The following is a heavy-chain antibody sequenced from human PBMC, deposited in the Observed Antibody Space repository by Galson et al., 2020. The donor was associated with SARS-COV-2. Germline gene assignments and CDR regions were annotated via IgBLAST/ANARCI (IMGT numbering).Heavy chain of an antibody. CDR2: IHHSGST. Sequence: SETLSLTCAVSGGSISSSNWWSWVRPPPRKGLGWIGEIHHSGSTNYNPSLKSRVTISVDKSKNQFSLKLSSVTAADTAVYYCARDHDWAVAGTSPFDAFDIWGQGTMVTVSS. D-gene: IGHD6-19*01. J-gene: IGHJ3*02. CDR3: ARDHDWAVAGTSPFDAFDI. V-gene: IGHV4-4*02. CDR1: GGSISSSNW.